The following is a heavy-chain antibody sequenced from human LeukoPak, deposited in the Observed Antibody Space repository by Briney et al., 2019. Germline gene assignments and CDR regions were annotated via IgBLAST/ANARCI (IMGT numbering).Heavy chain of an antibody. CDR2: IYHTGST. CDR3: ARLGDLGMDV. D-gene: IGHD3-10*01. Sequence: PSETLSLTCNVSGDPISSGDYFWSWVRQPPGKGLEWVGYIYHTGSTYYNPSLKSRIVLSVDTSKNQFSLKLTSVSVAGTAMYFCARLGDLGMDVWGQGTTVTVSS. V-gene: IGHV4-30-4*01. CDR1: GDPISSGDYF. J-gene: IGHJ6*02.